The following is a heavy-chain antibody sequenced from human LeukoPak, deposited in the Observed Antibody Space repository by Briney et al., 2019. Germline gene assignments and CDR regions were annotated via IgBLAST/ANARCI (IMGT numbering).Heavy chain of an antibody. J-gene: IGHJ4*02. D-gene: IGHD6-19*01. V-gene: IGHV5-51*01. CDR1: EYNFPTYW. Sequence: GESLKISCKASEYNFPTYWIVWVRQRPGKGLEWMGLIYPGDSDTRYSPSFQGQVTISVDKSITTAYLQWTGLKASDSAMYYCARSSSGFDSWGQGTLVTVSS. CDR3: ARSSSGFDS. CDR2: IYPGDSDT.